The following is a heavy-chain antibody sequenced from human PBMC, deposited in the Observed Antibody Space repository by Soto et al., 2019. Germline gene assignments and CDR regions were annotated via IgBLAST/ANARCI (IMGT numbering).Heavy chain of an antibody. J-gene: IGHJ6*02. CDR3: ARGGENYYYYYGMDV. CDR2: IYHSGST. V-gene: IGHV4-4*02. CDR1: GGSISSSNW. Sequence: PSETLSLTCAVSGGSISSSNWWSWVRQPPGKGLEWIGEIYHSGSTNYNPSLKSRVTISVDKSKNQFSLKLSSVTAADTAVYYCARGGENYYYYYGMDVWGQGTTVTVSS. D-gene: IGHD3-16*01.